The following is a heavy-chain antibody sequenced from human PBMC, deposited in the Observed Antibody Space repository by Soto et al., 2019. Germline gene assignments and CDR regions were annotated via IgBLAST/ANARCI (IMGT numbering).Heavy chain of an antibody. V-gene: IGHV4-39*02. CDR1: RGSISSGTNY. Sequence: PSETLSLTCTVSRGSISSGTNYWAWIRQPPGKGLEWIANIYYSGSTFYNPSLKSRVTISLDTSKNQFSLKVRSVTAADTAVYYCARVTLKAGNWFDPWGQGTLVTVSS. CDR2: IYYSGST. J-gene: IGHJ5*02. CDR3: ARVTLKAGNWFDP.